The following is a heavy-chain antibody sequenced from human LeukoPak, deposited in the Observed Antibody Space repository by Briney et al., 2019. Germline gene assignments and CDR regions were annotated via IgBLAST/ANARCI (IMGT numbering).Heavy chain of an antibody. Sequence: SQTLSLTCTVSSGSISSGDYYWSWIRQPPGKGLEWIGTIYYSGSTYYNPSLKSRVTISVDTSKNQFSLKVSSVTAADTAVYYCARLRRDYYYYYMDVWGKGTTVTVSS. V-gene: IGHV4-39*01. CDR2: IYYSGST. J-gene: IGHJ6*03. CDR3: ARLRRDYYYYYMDV. CDR1: SGSISSGDYY.